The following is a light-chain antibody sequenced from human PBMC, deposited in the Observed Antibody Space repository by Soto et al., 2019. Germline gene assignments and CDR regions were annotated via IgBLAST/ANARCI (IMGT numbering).Light chain of an antibody. CDR1: QSVTTN. V-gene: IGKV3-15*01. CDR2: GAS. CDR3: HQYNYSPAWT. Sequence: EIVMTQSPATLSVSPGERATLSCRASQSVTTNLAWYQQKPGQAPRLLIYGASTRATGIPARFSGSGSGTEFTLTLTIRHSDDYAVYYCHQYNYSPAWTFGQGTRVDFK. J-gene: IGKJ1*01.